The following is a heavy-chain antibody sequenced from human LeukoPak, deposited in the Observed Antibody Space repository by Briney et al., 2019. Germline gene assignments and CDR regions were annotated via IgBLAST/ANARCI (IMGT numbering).Heavy chain of an antibody. V-gene: IGHV3-9*01. CDR1: GFTFYDYA. J-gene: IGHJ4*02. CDR2: ISWNSGSI. Sequence: GGSLRLSCAASGFTFYDYAMHWVRQTPGKGLEWVSRISWNSGSIGYAESVKGRVTISRDKAKNSLYMQMNSMTAEDTAFYYCAKGSGYDSTGYHDYWGQGTLVTVSS. D-gene: IGHD3-22*01. CDR3: AKGSGYDSTGYHDY.